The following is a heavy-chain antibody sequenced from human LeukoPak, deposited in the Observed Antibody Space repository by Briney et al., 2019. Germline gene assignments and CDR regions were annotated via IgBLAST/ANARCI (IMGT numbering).Heavy chain of an antibody. D-gene: IGHD3-10*01. Sequence: PGGSLRLSCAASGFTVSSNYMSWVRQAPGKGLEWVSVIYSGGSTYYADSVKGRFTISRDNAKNSLYLQMNSLRAEDTAVYYCARSGQLNYYYYGMDVWGQGTTVTVSS. J-gene: IGHJ6*02. CDR2: IYSGGST. CDR1: GFTVSSNY. V-gene: IGHV3-53*01. CDR3: ARSGQLNYYYYGMDV.